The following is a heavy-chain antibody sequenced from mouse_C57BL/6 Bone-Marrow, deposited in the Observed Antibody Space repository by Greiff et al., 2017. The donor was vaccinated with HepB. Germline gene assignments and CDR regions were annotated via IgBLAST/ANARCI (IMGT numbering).Heavy chain of an antibody. V-gene: IGHV6-6*01. CDR3: TRVGSSSHWYFDV. D-gene: IGHD1-1*01. CDR2: IRNKANNHAT. J-gene: IGHJ1*03. Sequence: EVQLQQSGGGLVQPGGSMKLSCAASGFTFSDAWMDWVRQSPEKGLEWVAEIRNKANNHATYYAESVKGRFTISRDDSKSSVYLQMNSLRAEDTGIYYCTRVGSSSHWYFDVWGTGTTVTVSS. CDR1: GFTFSDAW.